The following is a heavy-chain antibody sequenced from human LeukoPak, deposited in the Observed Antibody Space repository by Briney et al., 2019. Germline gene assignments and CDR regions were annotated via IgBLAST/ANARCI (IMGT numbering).Heavy chain of an antibody. Sequence: GASVKVSCKASGGTFSSYAISWVRQAPGQGLEWMGGIIPIFGTAKYAQKFQGRVTITADESTSTAYMELSSLRSEDTAVYYCARDSRGDSSSAGPFDYWGQGTLVTVS. D-gene: IGHD6-6*01. CDR2: IIPIFGTA. CDR1: GGTFSSYA. CDR3: ARDSRGDSSSAGPFDY. V-gene: IGHV1-69*01. J-gene: IGHJ4*02.